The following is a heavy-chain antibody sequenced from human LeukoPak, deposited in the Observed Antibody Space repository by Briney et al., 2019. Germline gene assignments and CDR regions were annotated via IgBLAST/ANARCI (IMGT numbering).Heavy chain of an antibody. CDR2: IYSIGIT. V-gene: IGHV3-53*01. CDR3: ATGGFSDSGSLDY. CDR1: GFTVSNNY. Sequence: PGGSLRLSCEASGFTVSNNYMSWVRQAPGKGLEWVSVIYSIGITYYATSVRGRFTISRDNSKNTVYLQMNSLRGEDTAVYYCATGGFSDSGSLDYWGQGTLVTVSS. J-gene: IGHJ4*02. D-gene: IGHD3-10*01.